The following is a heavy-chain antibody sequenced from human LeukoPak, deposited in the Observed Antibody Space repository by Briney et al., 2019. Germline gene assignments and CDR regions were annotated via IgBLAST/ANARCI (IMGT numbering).Heavy chain of an antibody. CDR1: GFTFSSYA. J-gene: IGHJ4*02. CDR2: ISSSGGST. V-gene: IGHV3-64*01. D-gene: IGHD2-8*02. Sequence: GGSLRLSCAASGFTFSSYAMHWVRQVPGKGLEYVSAISSSGGSTYYANSVKGRFTISRDNSKNTLYLQMGSLRTEYMAIYYCARGPDVVLVSHWSFFDYWGQGTLVTVSS. CDR3: ARGPDVVLVSHWSFFDY.